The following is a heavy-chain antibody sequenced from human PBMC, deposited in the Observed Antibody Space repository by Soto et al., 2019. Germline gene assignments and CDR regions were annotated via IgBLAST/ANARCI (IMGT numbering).Heavy chain of an antibody. CDR1: GGTFSPYT. CDR2: IIPFLGVT. Sequence: QVQLVQSGAEVKKPGSSVKVSCKASGGTFSPYTVNWVRQAPGQGLEWMGRIIPFLGVTNYAQKFPARVTLTADTSTTTAYMELSGLRFEDTAVYYCARDWESTVSTWSFGAFWGRGTLVTVSS. J-gene: IGHJ4*02. V-gene: IGHV1-69*08. D-gene: IGHD3-10*01. CDR3: ARDWESTVSTWSFGAF.